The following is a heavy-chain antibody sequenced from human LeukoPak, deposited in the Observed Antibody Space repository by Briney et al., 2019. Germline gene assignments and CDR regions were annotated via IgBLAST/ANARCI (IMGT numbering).Heavy chain of an antibody. CDR3: AKDPLNQFGELFGY. J-gene: IGHJ4*02. CDR2: IIPILGIA. D-gene: IGHD3-10*01. V-gene: IGHV1-69*04. CDR1: GGTFSSYA. Sequence: ASVKVSCKASGGTFSSYAISWVRQAPGQGLEWMGRIIPILGIANYAQRFQGRVTITADKSTSTAYMELSSLRSEDTAVYYCAKDPLNQFGELFGYWGQGTLVTVSS.